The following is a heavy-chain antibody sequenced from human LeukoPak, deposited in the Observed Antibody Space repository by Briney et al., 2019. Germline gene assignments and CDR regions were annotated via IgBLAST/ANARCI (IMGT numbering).Heavy chain of an antibody. V-gene: IGHV1-69*04. CDR1: GGTFSSYA. CDR3: ARSLGTTFGVDY. D-gene: IGHD1-1*01. Sequence: SVKLSCTASGGTFSSYAISWVRQAPGQGLEWMGRIIPIFGIANYAEKFQGRVTITADKSTSTAYMELSSLRSEDTAVYYCARSLGTTFGVDYWGQGTLVTVSS. J-gene: IGHJ4*02. CDR2: IIPIFGIA.